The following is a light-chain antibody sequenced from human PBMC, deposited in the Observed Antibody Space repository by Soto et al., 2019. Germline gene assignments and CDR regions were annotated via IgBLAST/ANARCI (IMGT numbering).Light chain of an antibody. CDR1: SSDVGGYDY. CDR3: SSYAGSNRAV. V-gene: IGLV2-8*01. Sequence: QSALTQPPSASGSPGQSVTISCTGSSSDVGGYDYVSWYQQHPGKAPKLMIYEVNKRPSGVPDRFSGSKSGNTASLTVSGLQAEDEADYYCSSYAGSNRAVFGTGTKVTVL. J-gene: IGLJ1*01. CDR2: EVN.